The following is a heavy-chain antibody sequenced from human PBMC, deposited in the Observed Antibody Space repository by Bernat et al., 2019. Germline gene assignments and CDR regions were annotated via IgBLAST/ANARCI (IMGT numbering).Heavy chain of an antibody. D-gene: IGHD2-21*02. V-gene: IGHV5-51*01. J-gene: IGHJ6*02. CDR2: IYPSDYDT. CDR1: GYTFTTYW. Sequence: EVQLVQSGAEVKKPGESLKISCKGSGYTFTTYWIVWVRQMPGRGLEWMGIIYPSDYDTRYSPSFQGQVTISADESISTAYLQWSSLKVSDTAIYYCARRTYCRGDCTLNPHYYYAMDVWGQGTPVTVSS. CDR3: ARRTYCRGDCTLNPHYYYAMDV.